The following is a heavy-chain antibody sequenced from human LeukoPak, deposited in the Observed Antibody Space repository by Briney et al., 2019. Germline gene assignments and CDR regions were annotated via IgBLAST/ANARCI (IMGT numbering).Heavy chain of an antibody. J-gene: IGHJ3*02. CDR1: VYTFTGYY. Sequence: ASVKVSFKASVYTFTGYYMHWVRQAPGQGLEWMGWINPNSGGTNHAQKFQGRVTMTRDTSISTAYMGLSRLRSDDTAVYYCARSYYYDSNPPMSFDIWGQGTMVTVSS. V-gene: IGHV1-2*02. CDR2: INPNSGGT. D-gene: IGHD3-22*01. CDR3: ARSYYYDSNPPMSFDI.